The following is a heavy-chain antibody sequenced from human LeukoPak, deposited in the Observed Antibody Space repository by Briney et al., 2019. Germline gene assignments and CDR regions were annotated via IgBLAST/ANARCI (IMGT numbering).Heavy chain of an antibody. V-gene: IGHV3-23*01. CDR3: AREKWETTRAFDI. D-gene: IGHD1-26*01. CDR1: GFTFSNYA. Sequence: GGSLRLSCAASGFTFSNYAMSWVRQAPGKGLEWVSAISGSGGTTFYADSVKGRFTISRDNSKNTLYLQMGSLRAEDMAVYYCAREKWETTRAFDIWGQGTMVTVSS. CDR2: ISGSGGTT. J-gene: IGHJ3*02.